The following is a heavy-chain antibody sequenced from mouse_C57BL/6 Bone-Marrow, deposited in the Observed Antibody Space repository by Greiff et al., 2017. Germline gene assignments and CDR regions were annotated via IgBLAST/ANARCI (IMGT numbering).Heavy chain of an antibody. D-gene: IGHD1-3*01. CDR1: GYTFTSYW. CDR2: IHPNSGST. Sequence: VQLQQPGAELVKPGASVKLSCTASGYTFTSYWMHWVKQRPGQGLEWIGMIHPNSGSTNYNEKFKSKATMTVDKASSTAYMQLSSRTSEDAAVYYYGRWSGEPYFDVCGSGTTVTVS. CDR3: GRWSGEPYFDV. V-gene: IGHV1-64*01. J-gene: IGHJ1*01.